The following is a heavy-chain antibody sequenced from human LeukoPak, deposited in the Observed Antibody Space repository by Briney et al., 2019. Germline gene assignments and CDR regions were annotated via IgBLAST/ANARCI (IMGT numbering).Heavy chain of an antibody. CDR2: ISGSGGST. Sequence: SCKASGGTFSSYAISWVRQAPGKGLEWVSAISGSGGSTYYADSVKGRFTISRDNSKNTLYLQMNSLRAEDTAVYYCAKDSSPYYDFWSGYSSYWGQGTLVTVSS. V-gene: IGHV3-23*01. J-gene: IGHJ4*02. CDR1: GGTFSSYA. CDR3: AKDSSPYYDFWSGYSSY. D-gene: IGHD3-3*01.